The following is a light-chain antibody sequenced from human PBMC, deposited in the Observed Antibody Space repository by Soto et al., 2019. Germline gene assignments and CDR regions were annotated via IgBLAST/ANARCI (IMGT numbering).Light chain of an antibody. V-gene: IGLV1-44*01. CDR2: SNN. CDR3: AAWDDSLNGYV. J-gene: IGLJ1*01. CDR1: TSNIGSNT. Sequence: QSALTQPPSASGTAGKRVAISCSGSTSNIGSNTVNWYQQLPGTAPKTRIYSNNQRPSGVPDRFSGSKSGTSGSLAISGLLSEDEADYYCAAWDDSLNGYVFGTGTKVTVL.